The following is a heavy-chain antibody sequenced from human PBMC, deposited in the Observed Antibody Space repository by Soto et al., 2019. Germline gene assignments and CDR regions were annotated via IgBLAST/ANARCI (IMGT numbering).Heavy chain of an antibody. CDR1: GYTFTGYY. V-gene: IGHV1-2*04. J-gene: IGHJ6*03. CDR3: ARDCCAAVVPAAMPRGQQLVPLYMDV. D-gene: IGHD2-2*01. CDR2: INPNSGGT. Sequence: ASVKVSCKASGYTFTGYYMHWVRQAPGQGLEWMGWINPNSGGTNYAQKFQGWVTMTRDTSISTAYMELSRLRSDDTAVYCCARDCCAAVVPAAMPRGQQLVPLYMDVWGKGTTVTVSS.